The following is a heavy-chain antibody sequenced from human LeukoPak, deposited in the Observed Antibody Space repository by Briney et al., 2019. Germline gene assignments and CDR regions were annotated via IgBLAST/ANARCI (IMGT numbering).Heavy chain of an antibody. V-gene: IGHV4-59*01. CDR3: ARLRVVAGYQNLPTGWFDP. CDR1: GGSISSYY. J-gene: IGHJ5*02. D-gene: IGHD2-15*01. CDR2: IYYSGST. Sequence: SETLSLTCTVSGGSISSYYWSWIRQPPGKGLEWIGYIYYSGSTNYNPSLKSRVTISVDTSKNQFSLKLSSVTAADTAVYYCARLRVVAGYQNLPTGWFDPWGQGTLVTVSS.